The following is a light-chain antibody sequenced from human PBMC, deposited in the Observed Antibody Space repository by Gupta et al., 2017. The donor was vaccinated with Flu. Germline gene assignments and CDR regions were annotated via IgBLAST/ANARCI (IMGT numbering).Light chain of an antibody. CDR2: WAS. V-gene: IGKV4-1*01. Sequence: DIVMTQSPDSLPVSLGERATINCKSSQSVLFRSSNKNYLAWYQQKPGQPPKLLIYWASTRKSGVPDRFSGSGSGTDFTLTISSLQAEDVAVYYCQQYYSTPLTFGGGTKVEIK. J-gene: IGKJ4*01. CDR1: QSVLFRSSNKNY. CDR3: QQYYSTPLT.